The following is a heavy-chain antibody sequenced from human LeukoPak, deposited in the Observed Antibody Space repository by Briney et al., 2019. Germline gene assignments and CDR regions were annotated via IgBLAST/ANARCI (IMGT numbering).Heavy chain of an antibody. J-gene: IGHJ4*02. CDR2: IHYSGTT. Sequence: GSLRLSCAASGFTFSSYWMSWIRQPPGKGLEWMGCIHYSGTTYSNPSLKSRISISVDTSKSQFSLKLRSVTAADTAVYYCARRYYFVSGSYYPFDFWGQGTLVTVSS. CDR3: ARRYYFVSGSYYPFDF. D-gene: IGHD3-10*01. CDR1: GFTFSSYW. V-gene: IGHV4-39*01.